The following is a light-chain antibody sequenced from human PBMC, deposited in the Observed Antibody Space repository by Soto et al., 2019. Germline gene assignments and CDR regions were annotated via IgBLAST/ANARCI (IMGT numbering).Light chain of an antibody. Sequence: MTQSPSTLPASVGDRVTITCRASQSISNWLAWYQQKPGQAPRLLIYGASSRATGIPDRFSGSGSGTDFTLTISRLEPEDFATYYCLQQNNWPPGTFGQGTKVDI. CDR1: QSISNW. V-gene: IGKV3D-15*01. CDR2: GAS. CDR3: LQQNNWPPGT. J-gene: IGKJ1*01.